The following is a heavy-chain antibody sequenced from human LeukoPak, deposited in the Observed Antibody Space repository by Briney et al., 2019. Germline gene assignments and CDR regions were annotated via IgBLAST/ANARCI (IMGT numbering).Heavy chain of an antibody. D-gene: IGHD2-15*01. Sequence: GGSLRLSCAASGFTVSSNYMSWVRQAPGKGLEWVSGISWNSGSIGYADSVKGRFTISRDNAKNSLYLQMNSLRAEDTALYYCAKERGYCSGGSCYGNYYYGMDVWGQGTTVTVSS. CDR3: AKERGYCSGGSCYGNYYYGMDV. CDR2: ISWNSGSI. V-gene: IGHV3-9*01. J-gene: IGHJ6*02. CDR1: GFTVSSNY.